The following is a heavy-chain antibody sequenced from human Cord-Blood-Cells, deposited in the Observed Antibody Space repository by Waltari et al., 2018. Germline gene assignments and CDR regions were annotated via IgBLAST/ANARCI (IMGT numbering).Heavy chain of an antibody. CDR3: ARQVIAAADAFDI. J-gene: IGHJ3*02. CDR2: IYYSAST. Sequence: QLQLQESGPGLVKPSETLSLTCTVSGGSISSSSYYWGWIRQPPGKGLEWIGSIYYSASTYYNPSLKSRVTISVDTSKNQFSLKLSSVTAADTAVYYCARQVIAAADAFDIWGQGTMVTVSS. CDR1: GGSISSSSYY. V-gene: IGHV4-39*01. D-gene: IGHD6-13*01.